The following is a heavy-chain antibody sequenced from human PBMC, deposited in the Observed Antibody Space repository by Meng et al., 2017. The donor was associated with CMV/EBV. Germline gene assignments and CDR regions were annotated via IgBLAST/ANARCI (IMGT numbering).Heavy chain of an antibody. D-gene: IGHD3-22*01. J-gene: IGHJ4*02. Sequence: QVHPQDSAPGLVKPSQPLSLPCTVSGGSISSGDYYWSWIRQPPGKGLEWIGYIYYSGSTYYNPSLKSRVTISVDTSKNQFSLKLSSVTATDTAVYYCARAAPDYYDSSGPPDYWGQGTLVTVSS. CDR1: GGSISSGDYY. V-gene: IGHV4-30-4*08. CDR2: IYYSGST. CDR3: ARAAPDYYDSSGPPDY.